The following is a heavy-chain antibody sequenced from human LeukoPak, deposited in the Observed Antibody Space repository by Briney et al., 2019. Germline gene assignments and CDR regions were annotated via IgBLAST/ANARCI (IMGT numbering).Heavy chain of an antibody. D-gene: IGHD3-3*01. CDR2: INHSGST. CDR3: ARGTLRGFWSGAPRNWFDP. J-gene: IGHJ5*02. CDR1: GGSFSGYY. V-gene: IGHV4-34*01. Sequence: SETLSLTCAVYGGSFSGYYWSWIRQPPGKGLEWIGEINHSGSTNYNPSLKSRVTISVDTSKNQFSLKLSSVTAADTAVYYCARGTLRGFWSGAPRNWFDPWGQGTLVTVSS.